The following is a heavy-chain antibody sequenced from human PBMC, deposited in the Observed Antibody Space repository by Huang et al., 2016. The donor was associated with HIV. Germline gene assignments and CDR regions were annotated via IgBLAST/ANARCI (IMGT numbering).Heavy chain of an antibody. CDR3: ATVDYYDTSGPQRGYFDN. D-gene: IGHD3-22*01. Sequence: QVQLVQSGAEVKKPGSSVKVSCKASGDSFRNFAIGWVRQAPGQGLEWMGGIIPTLGTANYAQKFQGRVTIIADESTSTAYMELSSLRSEDTAVYYCATVDYYDTSGPQRGYFDNWGQGTLVTVSS. CDR1: GDSFRNFA. J-gene: IGHJ4*02. CDR2: IIPTLGTA. V-gene: IGHV1-69*01.